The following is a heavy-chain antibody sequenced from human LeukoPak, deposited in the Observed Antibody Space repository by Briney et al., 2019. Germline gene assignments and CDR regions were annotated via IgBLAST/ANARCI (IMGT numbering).Heavy chain of an antibody. CDR1: GGSISSYY. V-gene: IGHV4-59*01. D-gene: IGHD3-22*01. CDR2: IYYSGST. CDR3: ASEYYYDSSGPLT. Sequence: SETLSLTCTVSGGSISSYYWSCIRQPPGEGLEWIGYIYYSGSTNYNPSLKSRVTISVDTSKNQFSLKLSSVTAADTAVYYCASEYYYDSSGPLTWGQGTLVTVSS. J-gene: IGHJ4*02.